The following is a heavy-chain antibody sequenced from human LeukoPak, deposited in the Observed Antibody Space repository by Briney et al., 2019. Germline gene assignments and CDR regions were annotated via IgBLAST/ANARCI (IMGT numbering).Heavy chain of an antibody. CDR3: AKVPIKYGDYYFDY. D-gene: IGHD4-17*01. V-gene: IGHV3-53*01. CDR2: IYRGGST. Sequence: GESLRLSCAASGFIVSSYYMTWVRQAPGKGLEWVSVIYRGGSTYYADSVKGRFTISRDHPKNTLYFQMNSLRAEDTAVYYCAKVPIKYGDYYFDYWGQGTLVTVSS. J-gene: IGHJ4*02. CDR1: GFIVSSYY.